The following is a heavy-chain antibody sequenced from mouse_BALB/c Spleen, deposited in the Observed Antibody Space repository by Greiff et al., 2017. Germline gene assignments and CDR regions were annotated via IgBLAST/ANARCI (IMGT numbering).Heavy chain of an antibody. CDR2: IYPGNSDT. V-gene: IGHV1-5*01. CDR1: GYTFTSYW. CDR3: TRGLGRGGFDY. J-gene: IGHJ2*01. Sequence: EVQLQQSGTVLARPGASVKMSCKASGYTFTSYWMHWVKQRPGQGLEWIGAIYPGNSDTSYNQKFKGKAKLTAVTSTSTAYMELSSLTNEDSAVYYCTRGLGRGGFDYWGQGTTLTVSS. D-gene: IGHD4-1*01.